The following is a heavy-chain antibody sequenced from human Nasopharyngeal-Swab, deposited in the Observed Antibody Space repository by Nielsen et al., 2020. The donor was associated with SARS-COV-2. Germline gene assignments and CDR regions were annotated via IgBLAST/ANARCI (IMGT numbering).Heavy chain of an antibody. CDR1: GFTFSSYA. J-gene: IGHJ6*02. CDR3: ARDVMVRGVIAHYYYYGMDV. V-gene: IGHV3-23*01. CDR2: ISGSGGST. D-gene: IGHD3-10*01. Sequence: GGSLRLSCAASGFTFSSYAMSWVRQAPGKGLEWVSAISGSGGSTYYADSVKGRFTISRDNAKNSLYLQMNSLRDEDTAVYYCARDVMVRGVIAHYYYYGMDVWGQGTTVTVSS.